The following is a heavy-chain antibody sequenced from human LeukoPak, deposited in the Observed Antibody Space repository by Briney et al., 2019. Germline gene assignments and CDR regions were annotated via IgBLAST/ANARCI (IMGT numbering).Heavy chain of an antibody. V-gene: IGHV2-70*11. CDR1: GFSLSTSGMC. J-gene: IGHJ4*02. D-gene: IGHD5-12*01. Sequence: GFGPTLVNPTQTLTLTCTFSGFSLSTSGMCVRWIRQPPGKALEWLARIDWDDDKYYSTSLKTRLTISKDTSKNQVVLTMTNMDPVDTATYYCARITLRDGYNSRYFDYWGQGTLVTVSS. CDR3: ARITLRDGYNSRYFDY. CDR2: IDWDDDK.